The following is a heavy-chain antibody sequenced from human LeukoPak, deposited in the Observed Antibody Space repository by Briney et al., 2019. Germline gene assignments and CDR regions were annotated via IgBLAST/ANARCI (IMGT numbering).Heavy chain of an antibody. CDR3: ARETLLGAFDI. J-gene: IGHJ3*02. Sequence: PSETLSLTCTVSGGSISSYYWSWLRQPPGKGLEWIGYIYYSGSTNYNPSLKSRVTISVDTSKNQFSLKLSSVTAADTAVYYCARETLLGAFDIWGQGTMVTVSS. CDR1: GGSISSYY. V-gene: IGHV4-59*01. CDR2: IYYSGST. D-gene: IGHD7-27*01.